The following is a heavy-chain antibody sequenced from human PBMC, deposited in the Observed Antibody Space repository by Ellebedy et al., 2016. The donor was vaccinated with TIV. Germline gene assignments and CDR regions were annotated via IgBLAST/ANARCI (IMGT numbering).Heavy chain of an antibody. J-gene: IGHJ4*02. CDR1: GFTFSSYS. CDR3: ARVEGYCSGGSCYSAHLFDY. V-gene: IGHV3-48*02. CDR2: ISSSSSTI. D-gene: IGHD2-15*01. Sequence: GGSLRLSCAASGFTFSSYSMNWVRQAPGKGLEWVSYISSSSSTIYYADSVKGLFTISRDNAKNSLYLQMNSLRDEDTAVYYCARVEGYCSGGSCYSAHLFDYWGQGTLVTVSS.